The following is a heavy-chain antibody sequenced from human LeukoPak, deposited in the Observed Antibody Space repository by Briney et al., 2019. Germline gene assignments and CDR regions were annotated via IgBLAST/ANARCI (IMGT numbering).Heavy chain of an antibody. CDR1: GGSISSYY. CDR3: ARGAPYYDFWSGYSPFGWFDP. V-gene: IGHV4-59*01. J-gene: IGHJ5*02. CDR2: IYYSGST. Sequence: PSETLSLTCTVSGGSISSYYWSWIRQPPGKGLEWIGYIYYSGSTNYNPSLRSRVTISVDTSKNQFSLKPSSVTAADTAVYYCARGAPYYDFWSGYSPFGWFDPWGLGTLVTVSS. D-gene: IGHD3-3*01.